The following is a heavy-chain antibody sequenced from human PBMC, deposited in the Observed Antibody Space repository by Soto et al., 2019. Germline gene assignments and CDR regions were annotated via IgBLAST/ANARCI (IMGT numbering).Heavy chain of an antibody. CDR1: GFSRRTTGVG. CDR2: IYLNDDK. CDR3: AHTWGLPFDY. V-gene: IGHV2-5*01. J-gene: IGHJ4*02. D-gene: IGHD3-16*01. Sequence: QITLKESGPTLVKPTQTLTLTCSYSGFSRRTTGVGVGWIRQPPGKALEWLGIIYLNDDKRYSPSLESRFTLTSDISKSQVVLTMTNMEPVDTATYYCAHTWGLPFDYWGQGTLVIVSS.